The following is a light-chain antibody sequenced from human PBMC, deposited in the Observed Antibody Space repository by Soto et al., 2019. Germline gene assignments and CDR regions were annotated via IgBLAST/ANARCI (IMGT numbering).Light chain of an antibody. Sequence: DIQMTQSPSSVSASVGDRVTITCRASQNIWRLLAWYQQKPGKAPELLIYDASSLQSGVPPRFSGSGSGTDFTLTISSLQPEDFATYYCEQAGSFPITFGQGT. J-gene: IGKJ5*01. CDR2: DAS. CDR1: QNIWRL. V-gene: IGKV1-12*01. CDR3: EQAGSFPIT.